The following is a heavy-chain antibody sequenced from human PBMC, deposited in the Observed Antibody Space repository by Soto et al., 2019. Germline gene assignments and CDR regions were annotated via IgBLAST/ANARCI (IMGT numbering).Heavy chain of an antibody. Sequence: PGGSLRLSCAASGITFHRFGLNWVRQAPGKGLEWLAVISYDGSEKYYADSVKGRFAISRDNANNTLYLQMNSLRPEDTAVYYRAKEALYYDFSSGYSGYCGLDVWGQGNTVTVSS. CDR1: GITFHRFG. J-gene: IGHJ6*02. CDR3: AKEALYYDFSSGYSGYCGLDV. CDR2: ISYDGSEK. V-gene: IGHV3-30*18. D-gene: IGHD3-3*01.